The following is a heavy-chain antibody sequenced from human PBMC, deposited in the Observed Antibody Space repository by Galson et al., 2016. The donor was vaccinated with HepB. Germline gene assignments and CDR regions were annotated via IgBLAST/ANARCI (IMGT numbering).Heavy chain of an antibody. D-gene: IGHD5-18*01. CDR1: GFTFSSTT. Sequence: SLRLSCAASGFTFSSTTMHWVRQAPGKGLEHVSALTGNGGKTYYPDSMKGRFTISRDNSKNTLYLQISSLRADDTAVYYCVTDPIPDSRIQLYHWGQGTLVIVSS. V-gene: IGHV3-64D*06. CDR3: VTDPIPDSRIQLYH. CDR2: LTGNGGKT. J-gene: IGHJ5*02.